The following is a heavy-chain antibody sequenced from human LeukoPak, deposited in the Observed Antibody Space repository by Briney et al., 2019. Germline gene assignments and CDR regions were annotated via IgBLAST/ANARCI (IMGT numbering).Heavy chain of an antibody. CDR2: INPNSGGT. CDR1: GYTFTGYY. J-gene: IGHJ6*03. V-gene: IGHV1-2*02. CDR3: ARVYYGSGSYYNGPVYYYYYMDV. Sequence: ASVKVSCKASGYTFTGYYMHWVRQAPGQGLEWMGWINPNSGGTNYAQKFQGRVTMTRDTSVSTAYMELSRLRSDDTAVYYCARVYYGSGSYYNGPVYYYYYMDVWGKGTTVTVSS. D-gene: IGHD3-10*01.